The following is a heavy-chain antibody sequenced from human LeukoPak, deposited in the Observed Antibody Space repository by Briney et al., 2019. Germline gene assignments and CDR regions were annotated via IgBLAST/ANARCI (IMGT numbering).Heavy chain of an antibody. V-gene: IGHV3-23*01. D-gene: IGHD1-1*01. CDR3: AKVSWYNWNDGCFDY. Sequence: GESLKISCAASGFTFSSYAMSWVRQAPGKGLEWVSAISGSGGSTYYADSVKGRFTISRDNSKNTLYLQMNSLRAEDTAVYYCAKVSWYNWNDGCFDYWGQGTLVTVSS. CDR2: ISGSGGST. CDR1: GFTFSSYA. J-gene: IGHJ4*02.